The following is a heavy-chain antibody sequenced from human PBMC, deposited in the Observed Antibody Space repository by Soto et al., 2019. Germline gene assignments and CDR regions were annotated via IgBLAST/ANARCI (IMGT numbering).Heavy chain of an antibody. J-gene: IGHJ3*02. CDR1: GFTFSSYA. Sequence: GVSLRLSCAASGFTFSSYAIHWVRQAPGKGLEWVAVISYDGGNEYYADSVKGRFTVSRDNSNNTVSLQMTSLRAEDTAVYYCARPNCSHVQCYWNDAFDIWGQGTMVTVSS. CDR3: ARPNCSHVQCYWNDAFDI. D-gene: IGHD2-8*01. V-gene: IGHV3-30-3*01. CDR2: ISYDGGNE.